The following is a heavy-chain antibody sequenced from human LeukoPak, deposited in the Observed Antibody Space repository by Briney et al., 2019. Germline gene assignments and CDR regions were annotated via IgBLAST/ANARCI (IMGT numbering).Heavy chain of an antibody. CDR2: ITGSGGNT. Sequence: GGSLRLSCAASGFTFSNYAMSWVRQAPGKGLEWVSAITGSGGNTYYADSVKGRFTISRDNSKNTVFLQMNSLRAEDTAVYCCAKWGDYDVLTGYYVSDYWGQGTLVTVSS. V-gene: IGHV3-23*01. CDR1: GFTFSNYA. CDR3: AKWGDYDVLTGYYVSDY. D-gene: IGHD3-9*01. J-gene: IGHJ4*02.